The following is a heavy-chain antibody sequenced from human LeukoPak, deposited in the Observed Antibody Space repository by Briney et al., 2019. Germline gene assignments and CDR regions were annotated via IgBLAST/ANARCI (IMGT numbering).Heavy chain of an antibody. D-gene: IGHD1-26*01. V-gene: IGHV4-59*12. J-gene: IGHJ4*02. Sequence: SETLSLTCIVSGASITTYSWNWLRQSPGKGLEWIGYFSLGGTTSYTSSLKSRVTISVDTSKNQFSLKLGSVTAADTAIYYCVKDRGSHVTDYWGQGTLVTVSS. CDR1: GASITTYS. CDR3: VKDRGSHVTDY. CDR2: FSLGGTT.